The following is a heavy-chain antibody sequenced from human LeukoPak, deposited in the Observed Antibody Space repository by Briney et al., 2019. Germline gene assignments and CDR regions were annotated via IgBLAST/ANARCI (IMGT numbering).Heavy chain of an antibody. Sequence: PGGSLRLSCAASGFTFSSYWIHWVRQAPGKGLVWVSRINGDGSTTSYTDSVKGRFTISRDNAKNTLYLQMNSLRAEDTAVYYCARGGGSGSYYKRELDYWGQGTLVTVSS. CDR1: GFTFSSYW. D-gene: IGHD3-10*01. CDR3: ARGGGSGSYYKRELDY. V-gene: IGHV3-74*01. J-gene: IGHJ4*02. CDR2: INGDGSTT.